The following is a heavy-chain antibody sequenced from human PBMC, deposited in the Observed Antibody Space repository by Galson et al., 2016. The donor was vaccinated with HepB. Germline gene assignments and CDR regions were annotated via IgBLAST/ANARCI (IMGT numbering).Heavy chain of an antibody. J-gene: IGHJ6*03. CDR3: AKARGFNTYYYYYMDV. D-gene: IGHD3-10*01. CDR2: ISGASGTT. CDR1: GFTSSSYA. Sequence: SLRLSCAASGFTSSSYAMAWVRQAPGKGLEWVSGISGASGTTFYADSVKGRFTMSRDNSRDALYLEMNTLRVEDTAVYFWAKARGFNTYYYYYMDVWGKGTAATVSS. V-gene: IGHV3-23*01.